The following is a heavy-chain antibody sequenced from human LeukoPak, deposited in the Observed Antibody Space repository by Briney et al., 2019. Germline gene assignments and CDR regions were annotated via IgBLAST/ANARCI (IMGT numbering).Heavy chain of an antibody. CDR2: VYPNGNP. D-gene: IGHD6-13*01. Sequence: SETLSLTCSVSGGSLRSYYWSWIRQPARKGLDWIGRVYPNGNPNHNPSPRSRVIRSVDPSKNEFSLKWSSVTAADTAVYYCAKGYSSSWYSFDYWGQGTLVTVSS. V-gene: IGHV4-4*07. J-gene: IGHJ4*02. CDR3: AKGYSSSWYSFDY. CDR1: GGSLRSYY.